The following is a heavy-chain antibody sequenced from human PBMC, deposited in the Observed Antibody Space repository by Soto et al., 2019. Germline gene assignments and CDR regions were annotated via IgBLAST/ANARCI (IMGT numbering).Heavy chain of an antibody. V-gene: IGHV1-69*13. D-gene: IGHD3-10*01. CDR3: ASRTMVRENYYYYGMDV. J-gene: IGHJ6*02. CDR2: IIPIFGTA. Sequence: ASVKVSCKASGGTFSSYAISWVRQAPGQGLEWMGGIIPIFGTANYAQKFQGRVTITADESTSTAYMELSSLRSEDTAVYYCASRTMVRENYYYYGMDVWGQGTTVTVSS. CDR1: GGTFSSYA.